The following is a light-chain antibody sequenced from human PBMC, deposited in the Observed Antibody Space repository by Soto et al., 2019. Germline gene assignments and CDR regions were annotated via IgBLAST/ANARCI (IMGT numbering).Light chain of an antibody. CDR3: QQANSFPLT. CDR1: QGINNW. J-gene: IGKJ4*01. CDR2: PTS. V-gene: IGKV1D-12*01. Sequence: DIQMTQSPSSVSASVGDRVTITCRASQGINNWLAGYQQKPGKPPKLLIYPTSSLQSGVPSRFSGSGSGTDFTLTISSLQPEDFATYYCQQANSFPLTFGGGTKVEIK.